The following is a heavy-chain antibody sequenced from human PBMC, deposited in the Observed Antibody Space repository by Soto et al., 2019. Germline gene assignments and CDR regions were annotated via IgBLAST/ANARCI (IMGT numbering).Heavy chain of an antibody. V-gene: IGHV1-18*04. D-gene: IGHD3-10*01. CDR3: ARDLLTMVRVTTMENWFDP. J-gene: IGHJ5*02. CDR1: GYTFTSYG. Sequence: QAQLVQSGAEVKKPGASVKVSCKASGYTFTSYGISWVRQAPGQGLEWMGWISAYNGHTNYAQKLQGRVTMTTDTSTSTAYMELRSLRSDDTAVYYCARDLLTMVRVTTMENWFDPWGQGTLVTVSS. CDR2: ISAYNGHT.